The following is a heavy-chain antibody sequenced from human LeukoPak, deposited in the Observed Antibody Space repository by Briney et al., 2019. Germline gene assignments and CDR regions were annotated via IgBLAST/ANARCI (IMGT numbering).Heavy chain of an antibody. CDR1: GGTFSSYA. CDR3: ARAGFVPSDAFDI. CDR2: IIPILGIA. D-gene: IGHD2-2*01. Sequence: SVKVSCEASGGTFSSYAISWVRQAPGQGLEWMGRIIPILGIANYAQKFQGRVTITADKSTSTAYMELSSLRSEDTAVYYCARAGFVPSDAFDIWGQGTMVTVSS. J-gene: IGHJ3*02. V-gene: IGHV1-69*04.